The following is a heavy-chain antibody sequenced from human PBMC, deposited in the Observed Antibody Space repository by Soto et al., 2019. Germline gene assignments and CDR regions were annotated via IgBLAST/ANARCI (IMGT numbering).Heavy chain of an antibody. CDR2: ISGSGGST. Sequence: EVQLLESGGGLVQPGGSLRLSCAACGFTFSSYAMSWVRQAPGKGLEWVSAISGSGGSTYYADSVKGRFTISKDHSKNTLHQQMNSLRAEDTAVYYCESLYYYDSSSLDAFDIWGQGTMVTVSS. CDR1: GFTFSSYA. CDR3: ESLYYYDSSSLDAFDI. J-gene: IGHJ3*02. D-gene: IGHD3-22*01. V-gene: IGHV3-23*01.